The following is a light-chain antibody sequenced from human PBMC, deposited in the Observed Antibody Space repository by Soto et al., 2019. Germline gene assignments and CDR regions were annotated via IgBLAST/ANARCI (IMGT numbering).Light chain of an antibody. CDR3: AAWDDSLSGYV. CDR2: SNN. J-gene: IGLJ1*01. CDR1: SSNIGSNT. Sequence: QSVLTQPPSASGTPGQRVTISCSRSSSNIGSNTVNWYQQLPGTAPKLLIYSNNQRPSGVPDRFSGSKSGTSASLAISGLQSEDEADYYCAAWDDSLSGYVFGTGTKVTVL. V-gene: IGLV1-44*01.